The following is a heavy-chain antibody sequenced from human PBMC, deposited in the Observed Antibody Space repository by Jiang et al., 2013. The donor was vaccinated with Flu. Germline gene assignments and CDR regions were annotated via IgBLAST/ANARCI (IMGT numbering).Heavy chain of an antibody. Sequence: QTLSLTCAISGDSVSSNSAAWNWIRQSPSRGLEWLGRTYYRSKWYNDYAVSVKSRITINPDTSKNQFSLQLNSVTPEDTAVYYCARGHIVVVPAAISYYYYGMDVWGQGTTVTVSS. CDR1: GDSVSSNSAA. D-gene: IGHD2-2*02. CDR3: ARGHIVVVPAAISYYYYGMDV. J-gene: IGHJ6*02. V-gene: IGHV6-1*01. CDR2: TYYRSKWYN.